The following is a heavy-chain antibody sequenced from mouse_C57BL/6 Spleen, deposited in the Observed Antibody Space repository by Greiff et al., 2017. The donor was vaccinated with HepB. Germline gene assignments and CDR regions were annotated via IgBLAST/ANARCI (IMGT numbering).Heavy chain of an antibody. V-gene: IGHV1-52*01. D-gene: IGHD1-1*01. CDR1: GYTFTSYW. Sequence: VQLQQSGAELVRPGSSVKLSCKASGYTFTSYWMHWVKQRPIQGLEWIGNIDPSDSETHYNQKFKDKATLTVDKSSSTAYMQLSSLTSEDSAVYYCARSAYGSSHRDAMDYWGQGTSVTVSS. CDR2: IDPSDSET. CDR3: ARSAYGSSHRDAMDY. J-gene: IGHJ4*01.